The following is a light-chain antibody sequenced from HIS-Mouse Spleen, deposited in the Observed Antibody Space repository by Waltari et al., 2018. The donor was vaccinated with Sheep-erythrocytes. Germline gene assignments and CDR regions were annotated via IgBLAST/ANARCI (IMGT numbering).Light chain of an antibody. CDR3: CSYAGSSTPV. V-gene: IGLV2-23*01. CDR2: EGS. J-gene: IGLJ3*02. CDR1: SSDVGSYNL. Sequence: QSALTQPASVSGSPGQSITISCTGTSSDVGSYNLVSWYQQHPGKAPKLMIYEGSKRPSWVSNRFSGSKSGNTASLTISGLQAEDEADYYCCSYAGSSTPVFGGGTKLTVL.